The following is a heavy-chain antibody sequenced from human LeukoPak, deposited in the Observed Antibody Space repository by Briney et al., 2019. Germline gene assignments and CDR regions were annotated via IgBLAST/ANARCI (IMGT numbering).Heavy chain of an antibody. Sequence: GGSLRPSCAASGFIFNRFWMSWVRQAPGKGPEWVASINTDGSEKHYVGSVRGRFTISRDNAKNTLHLQMNSLRTEDTALYYCAREAYWGQGILVAVSS. CDR1: GFIFNRFW. CDR3: AREAY. CDR2: INTDGSEK. J-gene: IGHJ4*02. V-gene: IGHV3-7*03.